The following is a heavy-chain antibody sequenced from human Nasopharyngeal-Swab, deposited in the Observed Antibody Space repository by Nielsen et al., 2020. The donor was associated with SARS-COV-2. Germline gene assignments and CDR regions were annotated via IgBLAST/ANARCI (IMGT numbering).Heavy chain of an antibody. J-gene: IGHJ4*02. V-gene: IGHV3-9*01. CDR1: GFTFDDYA. Sequence: SCAASGFTFDDYAMHWVRQAPGKGLEWVSGISWNSVSIGYADSVKGRFTISRDNAKNSLYLQMNSLRVEDTAIYYCARGYCSGGSCPLDHWGQGTLVTVSS. CDR2: ISWNSVSI. D-gene: IGHD2-15*01. CDR3: ARGYCSGGSCPLDH.